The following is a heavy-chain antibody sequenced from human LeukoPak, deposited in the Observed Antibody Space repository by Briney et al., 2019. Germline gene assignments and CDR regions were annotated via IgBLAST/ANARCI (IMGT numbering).Heavy chain of an antibody. V-gene: IGHV4-34*01. CDR3: ARGPWSSGWYGDY. CDR1: GGSFSSYY. Sequence: SETLSLTCAVYGGSFSSYYWSWIRQPPGKGLEWVGEINHSGSTNYKPSLKSRVTISVDTSKNQFSLQLSCVTAADTAVYYCARGPWSSGWYGDYWGQGTLVTVSS. D-gene: IGHD6-19*01. CDR2: INHSGST. J-gene: IGHJ4*02.